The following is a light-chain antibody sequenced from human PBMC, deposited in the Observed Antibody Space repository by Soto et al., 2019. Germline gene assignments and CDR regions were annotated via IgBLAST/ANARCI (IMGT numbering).Light chain of an antibody. Sequence: EIVLTQSPATLSLTPGERATLSCRASQSVSSYLAWYQQKPGQAPRLLIYDASNRATGIPARFSGSGSGTDFTLTISSLEPEDFAVYYCQHYRNSPLTFGGGTKVDIK. CDR3: QHYRNSPLT. V-gene: IGKV3-11*01. CDR1: QSVSSY. J-gene: IGKJ4*01. CDR2: DAS.